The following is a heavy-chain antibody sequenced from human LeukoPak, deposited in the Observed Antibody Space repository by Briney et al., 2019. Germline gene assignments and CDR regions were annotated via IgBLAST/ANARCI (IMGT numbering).Heavy chain of an antibody. Sequence: PGGSLRLSCAASGFTLSDYWMNWVRQVPGKGPVWVSHISPDRRNIAYEDSVKGRFTISRDSAKNTLYLQMNSLRVEDTAVYYCVRDGGGSTPYDCWGQGSLVTV. V-gene: IGHV3-74*01. D-gene: IGHD2-15*01. CDR3: VRDGGGSTPYDC. CDR2: ISPDRRNI. CDR1: GFTLSDYW. J-gene: IGHJ4*02.